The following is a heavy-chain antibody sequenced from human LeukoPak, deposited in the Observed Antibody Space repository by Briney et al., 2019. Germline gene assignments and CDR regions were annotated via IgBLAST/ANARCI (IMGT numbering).Heavy chain of an antibody. V-gene: IGHV4-61*02. J-gene: IGHJ4*02. Sequence: SQTLSLTCTVSGGSISSGSYYWSWIRQPAGKGLEWIGRIYTSGSTNYNPSLKSRVTISVDTSKNQFSLKLSSVTAADTAVYYCAREVSRSGSWHFEYWGQGTLVTVSS. CDR1: GGSISSGSYY. CDR3: AREVSRSGSWHFEY. CDR2: IYTSGST. D-gene: IGHD5-12*01.